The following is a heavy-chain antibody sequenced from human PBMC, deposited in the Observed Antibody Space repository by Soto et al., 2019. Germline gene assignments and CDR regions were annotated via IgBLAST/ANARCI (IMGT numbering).Heavy chain of an antibody. CDR3: ARDRSSIAARPPLYGMDV. D-gene: IGHD6-6*01. Sequence: PSETLSLTCTVSGGSISSGGYYWSWIRQHPGKGLEWIGYIYYSGSTYYNPSLKSRVTISVDTSKNQFSLKLSSVTAADTAVYYCARDRSSIAARPPLYGMDVWGQGTTVTVSS. J-gene: IGHJ6*02. CDR2: IYYSGST. CDR1: GGSISSGGYY. V-gene: IGHV4-31*03.